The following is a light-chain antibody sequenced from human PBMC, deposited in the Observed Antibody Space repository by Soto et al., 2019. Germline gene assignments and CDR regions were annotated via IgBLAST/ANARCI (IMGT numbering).Light chain of an antibody. CDR3: QKDNSAP. CDR1: QGISNY. J-gene: IGKJ4*01. CDR2: AAS. Sequence: DIQMTQSPSSLSASVGDRVTITCRASQGISNYFAWYQQKPGKVPKLLIYAASTLQSWVPFRFSGSGSGTDFTLTISSLQPEDVATYYCQKDNSAPFGGGTKVEIK. V-gene: IGKV1-27*01.